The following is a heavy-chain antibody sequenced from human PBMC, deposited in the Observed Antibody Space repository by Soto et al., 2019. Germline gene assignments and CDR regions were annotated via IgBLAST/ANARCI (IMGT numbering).Heavy chain of an antibody. CDR3: AKEVTPTAGTGLDY. J-gene: IGHJ4*02. CDR2: ISHDGRLQ. Sequence: QVQLVESGGGVVQPGRSLRLSCAASGFTFRSYGMHWVRQAPGKGLEWVAVISHDGRLQFYADSVKGRFTISRDDSVNTLFLQMNSLRAEDTAVYYCAKEVTPTAGTGLDYWGQGTLVTVSS. CDR1: GFTFRSYG. D-gene: IGHD6-19*01. V-gene: IGHV3-30*18.